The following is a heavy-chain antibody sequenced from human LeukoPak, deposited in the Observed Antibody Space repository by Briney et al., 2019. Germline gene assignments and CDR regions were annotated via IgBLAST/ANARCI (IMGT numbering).Heavy chain of an antibody. D-gene: IGHD3-10*01. CDR1: GFTFSSYW. CDR3: AKDIAMVRGVIRTYYYYGMDV. CDR2: IKQDGSEK. Sequence: GGSLRLSCAASGFTFSSYWMSWVRQAPGKGLEWVANIKQDGSEKYYADSVKGRFTISRDNSKNTLYLQMNSLRAEDTAVYYCAKDIAMVRGVIRTYYYYGMDVWGQGTTVTVSS. V-gene: IGHV3-7*01. J-gene: IGHJ6*02.